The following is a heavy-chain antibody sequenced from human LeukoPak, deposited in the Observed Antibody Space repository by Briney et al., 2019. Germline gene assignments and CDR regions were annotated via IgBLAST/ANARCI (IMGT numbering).Heavy chain of an antibody. Sequence: AGGSLRLSCAASGFSFSNDWMCWVRQAPGKGLEWVSTISSSSGYIYYADSVKGRFTISRDNSKNTLYLQMNSLRAEDTAVYYCAKDHPVTTFWIEWYFDLWGRGTLVTVSS. CDR1: GFSFSNDW. D-gene: IGHD4-17*01. CDR3: AKDHPVTTFWIEWYFDL. V-gene: IGHV3-23*01. CDR2: ISSSSGYI. J-gene: IGHJ2*01.